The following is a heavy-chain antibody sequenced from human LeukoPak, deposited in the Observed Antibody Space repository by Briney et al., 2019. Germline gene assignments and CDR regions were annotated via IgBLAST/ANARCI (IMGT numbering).Heavy chain of an antibody. CDR3: ARGQIVATTFDY. J-gene: IGHJ4*02. CDR2: IYYSGST. Sequence: PSETLSLTCTVSGDSISSGSYYWSWIRQPPGKGLEWIGSIYYSGSTHYNPSLKSRVTISIDTSKNQFSLKLSSVTAADTAVYYCARGQIVATTFDYWGQGTLVTVSS. D-gene: IGHD5-12*01. CDR1: GDSISSGSYY. V-gene: IGHV4-39*07.